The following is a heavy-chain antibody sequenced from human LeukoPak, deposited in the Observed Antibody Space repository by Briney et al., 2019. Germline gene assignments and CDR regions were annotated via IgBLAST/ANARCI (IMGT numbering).Heavy chain of an antibody. V-gene: IGHV3-30*02. Sequence: GGSLRLSWAASGFTFSSYVMLWVRQAPGKGLEWVAFMRDDGSKYYADSTKDRFTLYRDNSKTTLYLQMNSLRAEDTAAYYCANDLDGVVVPAAIQFQHWGHGTLLTASS. CDR3: ANDLDGVVVPAAIQFQH. CDR1: GFTFSSYV. CDR2: MRDDGSK. D-gene: IGHD2-2*02. J-gene: IGHJ1*01.